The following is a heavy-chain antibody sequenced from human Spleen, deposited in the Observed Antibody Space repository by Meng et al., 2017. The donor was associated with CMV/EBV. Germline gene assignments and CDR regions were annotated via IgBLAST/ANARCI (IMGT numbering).Heavy chain of an antibody. CDR3: ARDKSMTTVTPGGY. J-gene: IGHJ4*02. CDR2: INWNGGRT. V-gene: IGHV3-20*04. D-gene: IGHD4-11*01. Sequence: GGSLRLSCAASGFTFDDYGMSWVRQAPGKGLEWVSGINWNGGRTGHADSVKGRFTISRDNAKNSLYLQMNSLRAEDTAVYYCARDKSMTTVTPGGYWGQGTLVTVSS. CDR1: GFTFDDYG.